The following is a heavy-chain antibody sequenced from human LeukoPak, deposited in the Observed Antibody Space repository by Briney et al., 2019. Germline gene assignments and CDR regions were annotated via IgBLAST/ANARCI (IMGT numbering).Heavy chain of an antibody. D-gene: IGHD6-6*01. CDR2: ISSSSGNI. J-gene: IGHJ4*02. Sequence: PGGSLRLSCAASGFTFSSYSMNWARQAPGKGLEWVSSISSSSGNIYYADSVKGRFTISRDNAKNSLYLQMNSLRAEDTAVYYCSRGGSSSGDGLDYWGQGTLVTVSS. CDR3: SRGGSSSGDGLDY. V-gene: IGHV3-21*01. CDR1: GFTFSSYS.